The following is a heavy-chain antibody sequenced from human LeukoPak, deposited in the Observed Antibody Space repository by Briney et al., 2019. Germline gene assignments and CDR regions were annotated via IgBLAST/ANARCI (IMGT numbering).Heavy chain of an antibody. CDR3: ARADARGYSYGPAKSPKFDY. J-gene: IGHJ4*02. CDR1: GYTFTSYA. D-gene: IGHD5-18*01. V-gene: IGHV1-3*01. CDR2: INAGNGNT. Sequence: ASVKVSCKASGYTFTSYAMHWVRQAPGQRLEWMGWINAGNGNTKYSQKFQGRVTITRDTSASTAYMELSSLRSEDTAVYYCARADARGYSYGPAKSPKFDYWGQGTLVTVSS.